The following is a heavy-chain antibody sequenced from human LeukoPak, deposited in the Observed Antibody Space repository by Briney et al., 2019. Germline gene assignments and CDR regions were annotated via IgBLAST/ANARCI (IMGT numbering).Heavy chain of an antibody. CDR3: ARDGLDSRGYFADY. J-gene: IGHJ4*03. CDR2: IKPNSGGT. D-gene: IGHD3-22*01. CDR1: GYTFTDYY. V-gene: IGHV1-2*02. Sequence: ASLKVSCKASGYTFTDYYIHWVRQAPGQGLEWMGWIKPNSGGTSYARKFQGRVTMTRDTSVSTAYMELSGLRSDDTAVYYCARDGLDSRGYFADYSGHGNPV.